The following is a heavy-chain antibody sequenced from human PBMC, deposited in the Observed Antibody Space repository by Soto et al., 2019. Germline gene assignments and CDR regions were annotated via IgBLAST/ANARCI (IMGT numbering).Heavy chain of an antibody. CDR1: GFTFSSYG. J-gene: IGHJ6*02. CDR2: ISYDGSLK. D-gene: IGHD3-10*01. CDR3: TKDFKVSGSYYGSLNYYYGMDV. V-gene: IGHV3-30*18. Sequence: QVHLVESGGGVAQPGRSLRLSCAASGFTFSSYGMHWVRQAPGKGLEWVAIISYDGSLKYYADSVKGRFTISRDNSKSALYLQMNSLRPEDTAVYCCTKDFKVSGSYYGSLNYYYGMDVWGQGTTVIVSS.